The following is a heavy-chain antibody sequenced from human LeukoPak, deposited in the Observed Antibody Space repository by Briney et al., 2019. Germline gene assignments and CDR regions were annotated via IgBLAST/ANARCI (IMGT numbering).Heavy chain of an antibody. Sequence: ASVTVSCKTSGYTFSSYYIHWVRQAPGQGLEWMGIINPSGGSRRYAQKFQGRVTVTRDMSTSTVYMELSGLRSEDTAVYYCAREVGATGNDWFDPWGQGTLVTVSS. CDR2: INPSGGSR. V-gene: IGHV1-46*01. J-gene: IGHJ5*02. CDR1: GYTFSSYY. CDR3: AREVGATGNDWFDP. D-gene: IGHD1-26*01.